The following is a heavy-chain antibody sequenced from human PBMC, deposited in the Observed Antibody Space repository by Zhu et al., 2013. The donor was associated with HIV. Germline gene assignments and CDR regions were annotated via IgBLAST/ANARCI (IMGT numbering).Heavy chain of an antibody. CDR3: AKALSSSWYAITSYYFDY. Sequence: EVQLVESGGGLVQPGRSLRLSCAASGFTFDDYAMHWVRQAPGKGLEWVSGISWNSGSIGYADSVKGRFTISRDNAKNSLYLQMNSLRAEDTALYYCAKALSSSWYAITSYYFDYVGQGTLVTVSS. J-gene: IGHJ4*02. V-gene: IGHV3-9*01. CDR1: GFTFDDYA. D-gene: IGHD6-13*01. CDR2: ISWNSGSI.